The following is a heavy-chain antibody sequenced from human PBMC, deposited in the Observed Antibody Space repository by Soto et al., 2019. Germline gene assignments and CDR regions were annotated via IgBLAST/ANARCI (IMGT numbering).Heavy chain of an antibody. CDR1: GFTFSSYA. J-gene: IGHJ4*02. D-gene: IGHD2-15*01. CDR3: AKVGCSGGSCHSSPHFDY. Sequence: GGSLRLSCAASGFTFSSYAMSWVRQAPGKGLEWVSAISGSGGSTYYADSVKGRFTISRDNSKNTLYLQMNSLRAEDTAVYYCAKVGCSGGSCHSSPHFDYWGQGTLVTVSS. V-gene: IGHV3-23*01. CDR2: ISGSGGST.